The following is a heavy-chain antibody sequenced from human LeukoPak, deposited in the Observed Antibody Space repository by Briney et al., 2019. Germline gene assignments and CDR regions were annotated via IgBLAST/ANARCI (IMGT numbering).Heavy chain of an antibody. CDR2: IWYGGSNK. V-gene: IGHV3-30*02. Sequence: GGSLRLSCAAPGFTFSSYGMHWVRQAPGKGLEWVAVIWYGGSNKYYADSVKGRFTISRDNSKNTLYLQMNSLRAEDTAVYYCAKDSSGWYNMDVWGKGTTVTVSS. CDR3: AKDSSGWYNMDV. J-gene: IGHJ6*03. CDR1: GFTFSSYG. D-gene: IGHD6-19*01.